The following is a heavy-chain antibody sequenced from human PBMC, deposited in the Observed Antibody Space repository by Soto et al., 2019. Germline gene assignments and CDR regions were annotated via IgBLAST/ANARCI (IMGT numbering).Heavy chain of an antibody. V-gene: IGHV4-39*01. J-gene: IGHJ6*02. Sequence: PSETLSLTCTVSGGSISSSSYYWGWIRQPPGKGLEWIGSIYYSGSTYYNPSLKSRVTISVDTSKNQFSLKLSSVTAADTAVYYCERQAWQTGNQPQRWRYYGPEACGQGT. CDR2: IYYSGST. D-gene: IGHD2-15*01. CDR3: ERQAWQTGNQPQRWRYYGPEA. CDR1: GGSISSSSYY.